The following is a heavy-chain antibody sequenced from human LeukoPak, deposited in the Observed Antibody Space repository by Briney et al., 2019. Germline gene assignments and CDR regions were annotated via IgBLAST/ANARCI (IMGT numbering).Heavy chain of an antibody. CDR1: GFTFSSYS. V-gene: IGHV3-7*01. Sequence: PGGSLRLSCAASGFTFSSYSMNWVRQAPGKGLEWVANIKQDGSEKNSVDSVKGRFTISRDNAKNSLYLQMNSLRVDDTAVYYCARDRYSSSWGQGTLVTVSS. CDR3: ARDRYSSS. J-gene: IGHJ4*02. CDR2: IKQDGSEK. D-gene: IGHD6-13*01.